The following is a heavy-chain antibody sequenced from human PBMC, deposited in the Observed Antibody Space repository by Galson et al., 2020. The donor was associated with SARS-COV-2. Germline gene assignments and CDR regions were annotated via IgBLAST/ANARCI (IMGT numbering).Heavy chain of an antibody. CDR3: ATLGSLGDPYSYYYYYYYMDV. CDR2: FDHEDGET. CDR1: GYTLTELS. Sequence: ASVKVSCKVSGYTLTELSMHWVRQAPGKGLEWMGGFDHEDGETIYATKFQGRVTMTADTSTAPAYMELSSLRSEDTAVYYCATLGSLGDPYSYYYYYYYMDVWGKGTTVTVSS. V-gene: IGHV1-24*01. J-gene: IGHJ6*03. D-gene: IGHD3-10*01.